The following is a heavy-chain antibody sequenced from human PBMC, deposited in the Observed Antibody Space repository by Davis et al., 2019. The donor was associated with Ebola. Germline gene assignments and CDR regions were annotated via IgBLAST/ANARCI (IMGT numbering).Heavy chain of an antibody. V-gene: IGHV3-53*01. J-gene: IGHJ4*02. CDR2: VSSGGNT. D-gene: IGHD6-19*01. CDR3: ARGGSGSGWHYFDF. Sequence: GESLKISCAASGFSVSSDYMRWVRQAPGKGLEWVSIVSSGGNTYYADSVKGRFTISRDNSKNTVSLQMNSLRDEDTAVYYCARGGSGSGWHYFDFWGQGTLVTVSS. CDR1: GFSVSSDY.